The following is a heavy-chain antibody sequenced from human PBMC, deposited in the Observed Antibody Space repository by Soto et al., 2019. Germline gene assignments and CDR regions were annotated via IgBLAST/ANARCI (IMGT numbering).Heavy chain of an antibody. D-gene: IGHD6-19*01. J-gene: IGHJ6*02. CDR1: GDSVSSNSAA. Sequence: SQTLSLTCAISGDSVSSNSAAWNWIKQSPSRGLEWLGRTYYRSKWYNDYAVSVKSRITINPDTSKNQFSLQLNSVTPEDTAVYYCARADSSGWYPYCYYGMDVWGQGTTVTVSS. CDR2: TYYRSKWYN. V-gene: IGHV6-1*01. CDR3: ARADSSGWYPYCYYGMDV.